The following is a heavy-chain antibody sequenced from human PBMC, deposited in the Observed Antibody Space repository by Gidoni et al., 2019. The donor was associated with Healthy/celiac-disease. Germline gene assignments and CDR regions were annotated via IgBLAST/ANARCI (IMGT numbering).Heavy chain of an antibody. CDR3: AKEGKTWLYYFDY. V-gene: IGHV3-23*01. CDR2: SSGSGGST. D-gene: IGHD3-10*01. Sequence: EVQLFESGGGLVQRVGRLRPSCAPSAFTFSSYAMNWVRHAPGKGLEWVSASSGSGGSTYYEDSVKGRFTISRDNAKNTLYLQMNGLRAEDTAVYYCAKEGKTWLYYFDYWGQGTLVTVSS. CDR1: AFTFSSYA. J-gene: IGHJ4*02.